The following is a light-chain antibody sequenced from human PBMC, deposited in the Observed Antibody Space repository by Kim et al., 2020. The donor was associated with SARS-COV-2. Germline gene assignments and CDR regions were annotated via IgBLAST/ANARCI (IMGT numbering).Light chain of an antibody. J-gene: IGKJ4*01. CDR1: QGISGY. V-gene: IGKV3-11*01. CDR3: QQRSNWPLT. Sequence: EIVLTQSPATLSLSPGERATLSCRVSQGISGYLAWYQQKPGQAPRLVIHDASNRATGIPARFSGSGSGTDFTLTISSLEPEDFAVYYCQQRSNWPLTFGGGTKVDIK. CDR2: DAS.